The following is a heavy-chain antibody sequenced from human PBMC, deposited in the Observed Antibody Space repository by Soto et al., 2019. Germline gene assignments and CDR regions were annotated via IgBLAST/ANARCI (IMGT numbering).Heavy chain of an antibody. Sequence: QVQLQESGPGLVKHSQTLSLTYTVSGGSISSGGYYWSWIRQHPGKGLEWIGYIYYSGSTYYNPSLKSRVIISVDTSKNQFSLKLSSVTAADTAVYYCAREHRYYYYMDVWGKGTTVTVSS. CDR3: AREHRYYYYMDV. J-gene: IGHJ6*03. CDR1: GGSISSGGYY. V-gene: IGHV4-31*03. CDR2: IYYSGST.